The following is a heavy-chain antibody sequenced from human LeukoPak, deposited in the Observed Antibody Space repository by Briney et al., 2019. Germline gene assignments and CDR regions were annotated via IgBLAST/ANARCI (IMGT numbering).Heavy chain of an antibody. Sequence: AASVKVSCKASGGTFSSYAISWVRQAPGQGLEWMGGIIPIFGTANYAQKFQGRVTITADESTSTAYMELGSLRSEDTAVYYCASGYRDGNPYYFDYWGQGTLVTVSS. CDR2: IIPIFGTA. CDR3: ASGYRDGNPYYFDY. CDR1: GGTFSSYA. V-gene: IGHV1-69*01. D-gene: IGHD5-24*01. J-gene: IGHJ4*02.